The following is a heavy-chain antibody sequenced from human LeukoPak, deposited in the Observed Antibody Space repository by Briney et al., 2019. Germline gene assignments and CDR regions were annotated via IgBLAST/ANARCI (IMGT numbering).Heavy chain of an antibody. CDR3: ARVLGVRGVIRGAPDY. CDR2: ISYDGSKK. V-gene: IGHV3-30*03. CDR1: GFTFSSYD. D-gene: IGHD3-10*01. Sequence: GGSLRLSCAASGFTFSSYDMHWVRQAPGKGLAWVAVISYDGSKKYYADSVKGRFTISRDNAKNSLYLQMNSLRAEDTAVYYCARVLGVRGVIRGAPDYWGQGTLVTVSS. J-gene: IGHJ4*02.